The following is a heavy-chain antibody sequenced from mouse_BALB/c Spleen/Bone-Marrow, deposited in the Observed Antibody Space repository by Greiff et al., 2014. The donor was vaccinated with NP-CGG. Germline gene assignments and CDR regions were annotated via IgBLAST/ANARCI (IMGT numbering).Heavy chain of an antibody. J-gene: IGHJ4*01. CDR1: GFTFSGFG. CDR2: ISNGSSPI. V-gene: IGHV5-17*02. D-gene: IGHD2-4*01. Sequence: EVKVVESGGGLVQPGGSRKLSCAASGFTFSGFGMHWVRQAPEKGLEWVAYISNGSSPIYYADTVKGRFTISRDNPKDTLFLQMTSLRSEDTAMYYCARKGAMITHYYAMDYWGQGTSVTVSS. CDR3: ARKGAMITHYYAMDY.